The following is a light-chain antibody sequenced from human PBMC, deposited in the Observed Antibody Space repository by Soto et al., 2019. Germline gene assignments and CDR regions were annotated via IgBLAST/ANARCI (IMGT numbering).Light chain of an antibody. V-gene: IGKV3D-15*01. CDR1: QSVTSN. CDR2: GAS. Sequence: EIVMTQSPATLSVSPGERATLSCRASQSVTSNLAWYHQKPGQPPRLLIYGASTRATGIPARFSGSGSGTEFTLTISSLQSEDFAVYYCQQYNNWPLSFGQGTMVDIK. J-gene: IGKJ1*01. CDR3: QQYNNWPLS.